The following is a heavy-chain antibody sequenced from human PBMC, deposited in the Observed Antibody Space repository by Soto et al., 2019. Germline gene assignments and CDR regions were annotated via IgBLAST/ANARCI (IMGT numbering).Heavy chain of an antibody. CDR1: GFTFDDYA. D-gene: IGHD5-18*01. V-gene: IGHV3-9*01. J-gene: IGHJ4*02. Sequence: VQLVESGGGLVQPGRSLRLSCAASGFTFDDYAMHWVRQAPGKGLEWVSGISWNSGSIGYADSVKGRFTISRDNAKNSLYLQMNSLRAEDTALYYCAKDHGDSYGLGSLDYWGQGTLVTVSS. CDR3: AKDHGDSYGLGSLDY. CDR2: ISWNSGSI.